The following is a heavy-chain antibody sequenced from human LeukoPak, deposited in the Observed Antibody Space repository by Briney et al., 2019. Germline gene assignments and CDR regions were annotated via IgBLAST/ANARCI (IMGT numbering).Heavy chain of an antibody. Sequence: GGSLRLSCAASGFTFSDYYMSWIRQAPGKGLEWVSYISCSGSTIYYADSVKGRFTISRDNAKNSLYLQMNSLRAEDTAVYYCAREYYYYDSSGYYPPAYWGQGTLVTVSS. CDR1: GFTFSDYY. D-gene: IGHD3-22*01. CDR2: ISCSGSTI. V-gene: IGHV3-11*01. CDR3: AREYYYYDSSGYYPPAY. J-gene: IGHJ4*02.